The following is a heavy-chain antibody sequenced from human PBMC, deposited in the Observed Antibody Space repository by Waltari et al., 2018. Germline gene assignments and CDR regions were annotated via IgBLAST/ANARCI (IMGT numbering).Heavy chain of an antibody. CDR1: GGSIRTYY. Sequence: QVQLQESGPGLVKTSETLSLTCTVSGGSIRTYYWTWIRQPAGKGLEWLGRIKTGGNTTQNPYLKSRVTMSVDTSKNQFSLTMSSVTAADTAVYYCAREVGGSRWFDPWGQGTLVTVSS. J-gene: IGHJ5*02. CDR3: AREVGGSRWFDP. CDR2: IKTGGNT. D-gene: IGHD3-16*01. V-gene: IGHV4-4*07.